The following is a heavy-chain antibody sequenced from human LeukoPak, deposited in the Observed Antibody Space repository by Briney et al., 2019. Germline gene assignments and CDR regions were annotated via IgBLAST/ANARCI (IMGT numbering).Heavy chain of an antibody. CDR3: ARDRYFDY. CDR1: GFTFNNYA. Sequence: SGGSLRLSCAASGFTFNNYAMSWVRQAPGRGLEWVSAISSGGDYTNSADSVKGRFTISRDNSKNTLYLQMNSLRAEDTAVYYCARDRYFDYWGQGTLVTVSS. V-gene: IGHV3-23*01. J-gene: IGHJ4*02. CDR2: ISSGGDYT.